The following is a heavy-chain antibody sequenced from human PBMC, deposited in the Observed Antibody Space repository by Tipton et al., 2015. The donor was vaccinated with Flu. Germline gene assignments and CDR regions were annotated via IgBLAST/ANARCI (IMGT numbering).Heavy chain of an antibody. V-gene: IGHV4-38-2*01. CDR1: DYSISSGYY. CDR2: IYHSGST. D-gene: IGHD6-13*01. J-gene: IGHJ4*02. Sequence: TLSLTCAVSDYSISSGYYWGWIRQPPGKGLEWIGNIYHSGSTYSNPSLKSRVTISVDTSKNQISLKVISVTAADTAIYYCARASGYTSSWRFDYWGQGSLVTVSS. CDR3: ARASGYTSSWRFDY.